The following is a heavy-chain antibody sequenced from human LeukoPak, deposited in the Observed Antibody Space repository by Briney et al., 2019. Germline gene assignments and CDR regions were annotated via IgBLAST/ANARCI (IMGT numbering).Heavy chain of an antibody. CDR2: VDPSDSDT. CDR1: GYKFTDYR. D-gene: IGHD3-3*01. V-gene: IGHV5-51*01. Sequence: GESLKISCKVSGYKFTDYRIGWVRQMPGQGLEWMGIVDPSDSDTRYSPSFQGQVTISADNGITTAYLQWSTVEASDTAIYYCVRLGPSRYYFDYWGQGTQVTVSS. J-gene: IGHJ4*02. CDR3: VRLGPSRYYFDY.